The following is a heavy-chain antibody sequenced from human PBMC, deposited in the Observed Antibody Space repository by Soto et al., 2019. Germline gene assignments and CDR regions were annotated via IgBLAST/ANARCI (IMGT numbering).Heavy chain of an antibody. Sequence: ASVKVSCKASGYTFTSYGISWVRQAPGQGLEWMGWISAYNGNTNYAQKLQGRVTMTTDTSTSTAYMELRGLRSDDTAVYYCARAADDYYDSSGCDYWGQGTLVTVSS. CDR3: ARAADDYYDSSGCDY. CDR1: GYTFTSYG. V-gene: IGHV1-18*04. J-gene: IGHJ4*02. D-gene: IGHD3-22*01. CDR2: ISAYNGNT.